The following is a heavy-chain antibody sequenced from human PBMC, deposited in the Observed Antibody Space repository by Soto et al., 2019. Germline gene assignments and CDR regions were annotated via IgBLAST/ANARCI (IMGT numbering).Heavy chain of an antibody. CDR1: GFTFSGSA. Sequence: GGSLRLSCAASGFTFSGSAMHWVRQASGKGLEWVGRIRSKANSYATAYAASVKGRFTISRDDSKNTAYLQMNSLKTEDTAVYYCTSIAYCGGDCYSPAWGQGTLVTVSS. V-gene: IGHV3-73*01. D-gene: IGHD2-21*02. CDR2: IRSKANSYAT. CDR3: TSIAYCGGDCYSPA. J-gene: IGHJ1*01.